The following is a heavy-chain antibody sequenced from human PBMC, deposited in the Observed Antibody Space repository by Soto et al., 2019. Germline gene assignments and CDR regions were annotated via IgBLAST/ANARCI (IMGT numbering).Heavy chain of an antibody. CDR1: GGSISSYY. CDR3: ARARSLVPAYYYYYYMDV. D-gene: IGHD2-2*01. V-gene: IGHV4-59*01. Sequence: SETLSLTCTVSGGSISSYYWSWIRQPPGKGLEWIGYIYYSGSTNYNPSLKSRVTISVDTSKNQFSLKLSSVTAADTAVYYCARARSLVPAYYYYYYMDVWGKGTTVTVSS. J-gene: IGHJ6*03. CDR2: IYYSGST.